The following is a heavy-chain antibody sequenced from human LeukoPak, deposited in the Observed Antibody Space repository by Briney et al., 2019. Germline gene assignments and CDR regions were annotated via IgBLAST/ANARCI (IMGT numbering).Heavy chain of an antibody. CDR1: GGSISSYY. CDR3: ARGSSGGTRYYYYYMDV. J-gene: IGHJ6*03. Sequence: SETLSLTCTVSGGSISSYYWSWIRQPPGKGLEWIGNIYYSGSTNYNPSLKSRVTISVDTSKNQFSLKLSSVTAADTAVYYCARGSSGGTRYYYYYMDVWGKGTTVTVSS. V-gene: IGHV4-59*01. D-gene: IGHD6-19*01. CDR2: IYYSGST.